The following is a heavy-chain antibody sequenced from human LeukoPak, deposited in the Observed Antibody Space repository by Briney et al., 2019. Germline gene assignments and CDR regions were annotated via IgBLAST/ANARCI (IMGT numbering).Heavy chain of an antibody. V-gene: IGHV2-5*02. Sequence: NVSGPTLVKPTQTLTLTCTFSGFSLRTGGVAVGWVRQPPGKALEWLALVYWDDDKRYSPFLTSRLTITKDTSKNQVVLTVTNMDPVDTVTYYCVHLPSSRTSSRYFDYWGQGTLVTVSS. CDR1: GFSLRTGGVA. CDR2: VYWDDDK. J-gene: IGHJ4*02. CDR3: VHLPSSRTSSRYFDY. D-gene: IGHD6-6*01.